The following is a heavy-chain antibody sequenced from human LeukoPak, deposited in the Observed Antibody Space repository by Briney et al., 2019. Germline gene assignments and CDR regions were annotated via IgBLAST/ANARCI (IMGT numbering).Heavy chain of an antibody. D-gene: IGHD3-22*01. CDR1: GGSISRGGYS. V-gene: IGHV4-30-2*01. CDR3: ARNYYDSSGYYYVHGAFDI. CDR2: IYHSGST. J-gene: IGHJ3*02. Sequence: PSETLSLTCAVSGGSISRGGYSWSWIRQPPGKGLEWIGYIYHSGSTYYNPSLKSRVTISVDRSKNQFSLKLSSVTAADTAVYYCARNYYDSSGYYYVHGAFDIWGQGTMVTVSS.